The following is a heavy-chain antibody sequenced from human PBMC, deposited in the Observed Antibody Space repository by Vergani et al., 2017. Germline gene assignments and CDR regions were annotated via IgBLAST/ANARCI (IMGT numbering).Heavy chain of an antibody. Sequence: QVQLVQSGAEVKKPGSSVKVSCKASGGTFSSYAISWVRQAPGQGLEWMGGIIPIFGTANYAQKFQGRVTITADESTSTAYMELSSPRSEDTAVYYCASDGDKPYYYYYGMDVWGQGTTVTVSS. CDR1: GGTFSSYA. D-gene: IGHD4-17*01. CDR2: IIPIFGTA. V-gene: IGHV1-69*01. J-gene: IGHJ6*02. CDR3: ASDGDKPYYYYYGMDV.